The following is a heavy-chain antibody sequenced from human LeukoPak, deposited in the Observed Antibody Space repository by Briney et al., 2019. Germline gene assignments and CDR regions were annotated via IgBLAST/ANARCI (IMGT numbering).Heavy chain of an antibody. Sequence: PSETLSLTCTVSGGSISSYYWSWIRQPAGKGLEWIGRIYTSGSTNYNPSLKSRVTMSVDTSKNQFSLKLSSVTAADTAVYYCARGAYYYGSESLFPGYYFDYWGQGTLVTVSS. CDR3: ARGAYYYGSESLFPGYYFDY. CDR1: GGSISSYY. CDR2: IYTSGST. V-gene: IGHV4-4*07. D-gene: IGHD3-10*01. J-gene: IGHJ4*02.